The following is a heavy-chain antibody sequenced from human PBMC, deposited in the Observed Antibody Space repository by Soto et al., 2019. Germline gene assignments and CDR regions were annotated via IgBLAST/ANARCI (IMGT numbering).Heavy chain of an antibody. CDR2: IKSDSSSL. J-gene: IGHJ3*02. CDR1: GFTFSTYL. V-gene: IGHV3-21*06. Sequence: VQLVESGGGLVKPGGSLRLSCAASGFTFSTYLMNWVRQAPGKGLEWVSSIKSDSSSLYYADSVKGRFTISRDNAKNSLHLPMNSLRVEDRAMYFCARKPMTGSQSGAFDIWGQGAMVTVSS. CDR3: ARKPMTGSQSGAFDI. D-gene: IGHD3-9*01.